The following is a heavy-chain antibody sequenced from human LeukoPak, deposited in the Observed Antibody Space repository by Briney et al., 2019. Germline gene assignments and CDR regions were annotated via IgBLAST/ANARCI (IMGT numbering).Heavy chain of an antibody. Sequence: GGSLRLSCAVSGFTFSSYEMNWVRQAPGKGLGWVSYITSSGSVIYYADPVKGRFTISRDNAKNSLYLQMNSLRAEDTAVYYCARVGVDGPGTYGDYWGQGTLVTVSS. J-gene: IGHJ4*02. CDR3: ARVGVDGPGTYGDY. CDR2: ITSSGSVI. CDR1: GFTFSSYE. D-gene: IGHD3-10*01. V-gene: IGHV3-48*03.